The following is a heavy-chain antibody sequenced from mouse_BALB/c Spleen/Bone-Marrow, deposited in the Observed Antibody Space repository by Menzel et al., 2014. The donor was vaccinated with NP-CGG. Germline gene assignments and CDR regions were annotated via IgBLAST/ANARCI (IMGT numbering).Heavy chain of an antibody. CDR3: ARHGSSYVRFAY. V-gene: IGHV1S45*01. J-gene: IGHJ3*01. D-gene: IGHD1-1*01. Sequence: EVQLQQSGAELVRPGASVKISCKAFGYTFTDYHINWVKQRPGQGLDWIGYINPYNDYTNYNQKFKGNATLIVDKSSSTAYMELSSLTSEDSAVFYCARHGSSYVRFAYWGQGTLVTVSA. CDR1: GYTFTDYH. CDR2: INPYNDYT.